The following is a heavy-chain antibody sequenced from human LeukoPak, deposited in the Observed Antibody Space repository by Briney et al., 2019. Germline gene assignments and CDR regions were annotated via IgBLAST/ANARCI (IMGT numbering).Heavy chain of an antibody. CDR1: GGSISSGDYY. CDR3: ARGLLWFGGDAFDI. V-gene: IGHV4-30-4*01. D-gene: IGHD3-10*01. CDR2: IYYSGST. Sequence: SETLSLTCTVSGGSISSGDYYWSWIRQPPGKGLEWIGYIYYSGSTYYNPSLKSRVTISVDRSKNQFSLKLSSVTAADTAVYYCARGLLWFGGDAFDIWGQGTMVTVSS. J-gene: IGHJ3*02.